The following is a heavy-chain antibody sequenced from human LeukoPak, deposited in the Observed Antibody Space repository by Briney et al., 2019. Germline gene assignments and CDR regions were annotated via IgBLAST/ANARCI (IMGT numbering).Heavy chain of an antibody. D-gene: IGHD3-10*02. CDR3: AKDATMFIYYYYYYMDV. Sequence: PGGSLRLSCAATGFTFSSYGMNWVRQAPGKGLEWVSVISRSGNVTYYADSVKGRFTVSRDNSKNTLYLQMSSLRAEDTAVYYCAKDATMFIYYYYYYMDVWGKGTTVTVSS. CDR1: GFTFSSYG. CDR2: ISRSGNVT. J-gene: IGHJ6*03. V-gene: IGHV3-23*01.